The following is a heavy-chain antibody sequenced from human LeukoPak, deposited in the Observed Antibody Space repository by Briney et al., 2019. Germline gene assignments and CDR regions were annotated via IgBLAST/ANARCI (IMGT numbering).Heavy chain of an antibody. CDR1: GYTFTSYH. CDR3: ARGRFVLDYYRFDY. V-gene: IGHV1-46*01. CDR2: FNPSGGGT. D-gene: IGHD3-22*01. Sequence: ASVKVSCKASGYTFTSYHMHWVRQAPGQGLEWMGMFNPSGGGTTYAQKFQGRVTMTRDTSTSTVYMELSSLRSEDTAVYYCARGRFVLDYYRFDYWGQRTLVTVSS. J-gene: IGHJ4*02.